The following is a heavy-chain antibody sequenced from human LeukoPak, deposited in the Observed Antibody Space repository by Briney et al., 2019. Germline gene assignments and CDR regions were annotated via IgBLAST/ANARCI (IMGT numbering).Heavy chain of an antibody. J-gene: IGHJ4*02. Sequence: PGGSLRLSCAASGFIFSNYWMSWVRQAPGKGLEWVAKITQDGSDKYYVDSVKGRFTISRDNAKNSLYVQMNSMKAEDTAIYYCARGGALGTFDFWGQGTLVTVPS. CDR3: ARGGALGTFDF. CDR2: ITQDGSDK. V-gene: IGHV3-7*01. CDR1: GFIFSNYW. D-gene: IGHD6-13*01.